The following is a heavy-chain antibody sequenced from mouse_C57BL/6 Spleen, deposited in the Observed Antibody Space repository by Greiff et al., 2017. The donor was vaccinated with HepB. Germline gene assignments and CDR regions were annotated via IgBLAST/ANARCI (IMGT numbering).Heavy chain of an antibody. J-gene: IGHJ1*03. CDR2: ISSGGSYT. CDR1: GFTFSSYG. D-gene: IGHD1-1*01. Sequence: EVKLVESGGDLVKPGGSLKLSCAASGFTFSSYGMSWVRQTPDKRLEWVATISSGGSYTYYPDSVKGRFTISRDNAKNTLYLQMSSLKSEDTAMYYCARHAPSTTVVGKYFDVWGTGTTVTVSS. V-gene: IGHV5-6*01. CDR3: ARHAPSTTVVGKYFDV.